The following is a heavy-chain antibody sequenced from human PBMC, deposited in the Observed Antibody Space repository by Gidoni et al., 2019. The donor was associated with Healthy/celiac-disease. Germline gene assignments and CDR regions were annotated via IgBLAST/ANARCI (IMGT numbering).Heavy chain of an antibody. CDR3: ARLRDVDGGYYRGYFDY. CDR1: GGSISSYY. V-gene: IGHV4-59*01. D-gene: IGHD3-22*01. Sequence: QVQLQESGPGLVKPSETLSLTCTVSGGSISSYYWSWIRHPPGKGLEWIGYIYYSGSTNYNPSLKSRVTISVDTSKNQFSLKLSSVTAADTAVYYCARLRDVDGGYYRGYFDYWGQGTLVTVSS. CDR2: IYYSGST. J-gene: IGHJ4*02.